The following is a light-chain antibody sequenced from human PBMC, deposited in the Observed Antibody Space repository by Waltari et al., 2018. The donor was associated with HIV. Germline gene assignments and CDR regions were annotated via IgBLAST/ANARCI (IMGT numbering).Light chain of an antibody. CDR2: SSV. V-gene: IGKV1-12*01. CDR3: QQADSFPHT. J-gene: IGKJ4*01. Sequence: DIQMAKSPSSVTGSVGDRVVITCRASQNIGSSLAWYQHHPGKGPKLLIFSSVKLESGVSPRFVGSGSGTDFTLSIFRLKTEDSATYFCQQADSFPHTFGGGTKV. CDR1: QNIGSS.